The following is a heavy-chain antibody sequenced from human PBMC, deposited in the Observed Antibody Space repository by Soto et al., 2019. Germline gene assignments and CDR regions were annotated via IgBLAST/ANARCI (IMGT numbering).Heavy chain of an antibody. CDR3: AREVGRLRFLSIDY. Sequence: GGSLRLSCAASGFTFSSYAMHWVRQAPGKGLEWVAVISYDGSNKYYADSVKGRFTISRDNSKNTLYLQMNSLRAEDTAVYYFAREVGRLRFLSIDYWGQGTLVTVSS. CDR1: GFTFSSYA. J-gene: IGHJ4*02. CDR2: ISYDGSNK. D-gene: IGHD5-12*01. V-gene: IGHV3-30-3*01.